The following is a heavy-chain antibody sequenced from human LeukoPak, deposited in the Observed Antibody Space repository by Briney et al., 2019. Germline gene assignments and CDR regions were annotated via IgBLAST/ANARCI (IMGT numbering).Heavy chain of an antibody. D-gene: IGHD4-17*01. CDR2: ISSSSSTI. J-gene: IGHJ4*02. CDR3: ARDQHGDSFDY. CDR1: GFTFSSYA. Sequence: GGSLRLSCATSGFTFSSYAMSWVRQAPGKGREWVSYISSSSSTIYYADSVKGRFTISRDNAKNSLYLQMNSLRAEDTAVYYCARDQHGDSFDYWGQGTLVTVSS. V-gene: IGHV3-48*01.